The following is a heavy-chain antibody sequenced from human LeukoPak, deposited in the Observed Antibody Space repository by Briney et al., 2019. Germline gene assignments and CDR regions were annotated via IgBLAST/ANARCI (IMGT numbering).Heavy chain of an antibody. J-gene: IGHJ6*02. V-gene: IGHV4-34*01. CDR3: ARGLQWVTRYYYYGMDV. CDR1: GGSFGGYY. Sequence: SGTLSLTCAVYGGSFGGYYWSWIRQPPGKGLEWIGEINHSGSTYYSPSLNRRVTISIDTSKNQFSLKLNSVTAADTAVYYCARGLQWVTRYYYYGMDVWGQGTTVTVSS. D-gene: IGHD6-19*01. CDR2: INHSGST.